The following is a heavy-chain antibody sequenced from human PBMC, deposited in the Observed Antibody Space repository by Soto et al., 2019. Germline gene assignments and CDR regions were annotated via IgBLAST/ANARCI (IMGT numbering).Heavy chain of an antibody. D-gene: IGHD4-17*01. V-gene: IGHV1-18*01. CDR3: ARGTTVETGSY. CDR2: ISAYNGNT. J-gene: IGHJ4*02. Sequence: QVQLVQSGAEVKKPGASVKVSCKASGYTFSSYGINWVRQAPGQGLEWMGWISAYNGNTNYAQKRQGRGTVTTGTSTSTAYMELRSLRSDDTAGYYCARGTTVETGSYWGQGTLVTVSS. CDR1: GYTFSSYG.